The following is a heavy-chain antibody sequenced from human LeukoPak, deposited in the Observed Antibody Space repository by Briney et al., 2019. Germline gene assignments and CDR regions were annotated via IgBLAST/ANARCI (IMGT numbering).Heavy chain of an antibody. Sequence: SETLSLTCTVSGGSVSSSSYFWGWIRQPPGKGLEWIGYIYYSGSTYYNPSLKSRVTISVDTSKNQFSLKLSSVTAADTAVYYCARDSLRFLEWLGGFDPWGQGTLVTVSS. CDR1: GGSVSSSSYF. CDR3: ARDSLRFLEWLGGFDP. CDR2: IYYSGST. D-gene: IGHD3-3*01. V-gene: IGHV4-30-4*08. J-gene: IGHJ5*02.